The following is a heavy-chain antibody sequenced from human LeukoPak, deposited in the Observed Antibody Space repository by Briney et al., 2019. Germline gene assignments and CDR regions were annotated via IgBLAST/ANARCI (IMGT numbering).Heavy chain of an antibody. CDR2: IRYDGSNK. D-gene: IGHD3-16*01. J-gene: IGHJ3*02. CDR3: AKVGDLFDGAFDI. Sequence: PGGSLRLSCAASGFTFSSYWMSWVRQAPGKGLEWVAFIRYDGSNKYYADSVKGRFTISRDNSKNTLYLQMNSLRAEDTAVYYCAKVGDLFDGAFDIWGQGTMVTVSS. V-gene: IGHV3-30*02. CDR1: GFTFSSYW.